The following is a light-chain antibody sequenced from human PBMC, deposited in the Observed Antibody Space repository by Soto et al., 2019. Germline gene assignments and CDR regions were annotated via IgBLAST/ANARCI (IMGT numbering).Light chain of an antibody. CDR3: QHYHDWPPRT. CDR1: QSVSTN. V-gene: IGKV3-15*01. Sequence: EIVMTQSPATLSGSPGERVTLSCRASQSVSTNVAWYQQKPGQAPRLLLYGASTRATGLPARCSCSGSGTEFTLTISSLQSEDFAVYYCQHYHDWPPRTFGQGTKVDIK. CDR2: GAS. J-gene: IGKJ1*01.